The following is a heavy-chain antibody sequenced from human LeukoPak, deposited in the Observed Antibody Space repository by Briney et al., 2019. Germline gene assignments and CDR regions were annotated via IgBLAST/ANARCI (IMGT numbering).Heavy chain of an antibody. J-gene: IGHJ6*02. CDR2: INDKSGDT. CDR1: GYTFTGYF. D-gene: IGHD6-13*01. CDR3: ARVRIGQQLDKYYYYAMDV. Sequence: RASVKVSCKASGYTFTGYFLHWVRQAPGQGPEWMGWINDKSGDTKSAQKFQGRVTMTTDTSISTAYMEVSRLRSDDTAVYYCARVRIGQQLDKYYYYAMDVWGQGTTVTVSS. V-gene: IGHV1-2*02.